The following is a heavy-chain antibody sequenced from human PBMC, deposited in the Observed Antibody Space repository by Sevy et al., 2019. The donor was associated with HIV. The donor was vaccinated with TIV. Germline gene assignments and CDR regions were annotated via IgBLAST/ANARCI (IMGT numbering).Heavy chain of an antibody. Sequence: GESLKISCTASGFTFITYNMNWVRQAPGKGLEWISYISSSSNTIYYADSVKGRLTISRDNVKNSLYLQMNSLRAEDTAVYYCARNGGYADYGMDVWGQGTTVTVSS. J-gene: IGHJ6*02. CDR1: GFTFITYN. D-gene: IGHD5-12*01. CDR2: ISSSSNTI. V-gene: IGHV3-48*01. CDR3: ARNGGYADYGMDV.